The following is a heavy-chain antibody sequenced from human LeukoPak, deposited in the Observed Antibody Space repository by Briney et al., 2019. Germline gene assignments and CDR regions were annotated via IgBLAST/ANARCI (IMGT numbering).Heavy chain of an antibody. V-gene: IGHV4-38-2*01. J-gene: IGHJ4*02. Sequence: SETLSLTCAVSGYSISSGYYWGWIRQPPGKGLEWIGSIYHSGSTYYNPSLKSRVTISVDTSKNQFSLKLSSVTAADTAVYYCARQFRAYFDYWGQGTLVTVSS. CDR3: ARQFRAYFDY. CDR2: IYHSGST. CDR1: GYSISSGYY. D-gene: IGHD5-24*01.